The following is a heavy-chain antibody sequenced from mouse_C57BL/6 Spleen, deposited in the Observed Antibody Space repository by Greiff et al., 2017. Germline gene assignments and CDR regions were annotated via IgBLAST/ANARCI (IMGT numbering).Heavy chain of an antibody. D-gene: IGHD1-1*01. CDR2: IWSGGST. V-gene: IGHV2-2*01. CDR1: GFSLTSYG. CDR3: ARGDYYGSSSAWFAY. Sequence: VQLQQSGPGLVQPSQSLSITCTVSGFSLTSYGVHWVRQSPGKGLEWLGVIWSGGSTDYNAAFISRLSISKDNSKSQVFFKMNSLQADDTAIYYCARGDYYGSSSAWFAYWGQGTLVTVSA. J-gene: IGHJ3*01.